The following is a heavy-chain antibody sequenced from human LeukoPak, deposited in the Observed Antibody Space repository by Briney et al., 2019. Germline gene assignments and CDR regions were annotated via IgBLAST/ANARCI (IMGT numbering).Heavy chain of an antibody. CDR1: GGPIYSYH. J-gene: IGHJ6*03. D-gene: IGHD3-22*01. Sequence: SDTLSLTCSVSGGPIYSYHWTWLRQTAGKGLEWMGCFNPGLNTVYNPSLKRRVTLSVDTSKSQFALKLSAVTAADTAVYYCARLKFYDSTGYSPGHYMDVWGKGTTVTVSS. CDR3: ARLKFYDSTGYSPGHYMDV. V-gene: IGHV4-4*07. CDR2: FNPGLNT.